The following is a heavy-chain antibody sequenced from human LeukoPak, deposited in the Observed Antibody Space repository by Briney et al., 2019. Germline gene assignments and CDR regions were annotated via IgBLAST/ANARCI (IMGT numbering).Heavy chain of an antibody. V-gene: IGHV3-30*03. CDR3: AREAGYGMDV. Sequence: GRSVRLSCAASEFTFSSYGMHWVRQAPGKGLEWVAVMSYDGSGKYYADSVKGRFTISRDNSKSTLYLQMNSLRAEDTAVYYCAREAGYGMDVWGQGTTVTVSS. CDR2: MSYDGSGK. D-gene: IGHD6-19*01. CDR1: EFTFSSYG. J-gene: IGHJ6*02.